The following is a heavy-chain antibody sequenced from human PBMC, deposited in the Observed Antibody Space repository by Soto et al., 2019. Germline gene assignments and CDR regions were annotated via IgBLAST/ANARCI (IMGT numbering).Heavy chain of an antibody. CDR2: MNPSGSNT. Sequence: QVQLVQSGAEVKKPGASVQVSCKASGLAFPIDDIIWVRQTIGQGLEFMGWMNPSGSNTGYAQKFQGRATFTWNTPISTAYMDLSGLRSEDTAVYYCARYRTKVPVAFDVWGQGTMVTVSS. CDR1: GLAFPIDD. J-gene: IGHJ3*01. CDR3: ARYRTKVPVAFDV. D-gene: IGHD3-16*02. V-gene: IGHV1-8*01.